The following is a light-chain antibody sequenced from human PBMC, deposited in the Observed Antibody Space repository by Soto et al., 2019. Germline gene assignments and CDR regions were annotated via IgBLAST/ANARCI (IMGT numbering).Light chain of an antibody. J-gene: IGKJ5*01. CDR2: AAS. Sequence: EIVLTQSPATLSLSPGERATLSCRASQSVSTNYLAWYRQRPGQAPGPLIYAASSRAPGISDRFSGSGSGTDFTLTISRLEPEDFAVYYCQQRSVWPITFGQGTRLEIK. V-gene: IGKV3D-20*02. CDR1: QSVSTNY. CDR3: QQRSVWPIT.